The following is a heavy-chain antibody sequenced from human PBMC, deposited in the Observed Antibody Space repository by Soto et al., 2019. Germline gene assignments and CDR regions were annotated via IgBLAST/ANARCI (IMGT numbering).Heavy chain of an antibody. CDR1: GLTFSSYP. V-gene: IGHV3-23*01. CDR2: ISGSGDTT. D-gene: IGHD4-17*01. CDR3: ATPSVTTVALFDY. Sequence: EVQLLESGGGLVQPGGSLRLSCAASGLTFSSYPMSWVRQAPGKGLEWVSTISGSGDTTYYADSVKGRFTISRDNSKNTLFLQMNSLTGEDTAIYYCATPSVTTVALFDYWGQGTLVTVSS. J-gene: IGHJ4*02.